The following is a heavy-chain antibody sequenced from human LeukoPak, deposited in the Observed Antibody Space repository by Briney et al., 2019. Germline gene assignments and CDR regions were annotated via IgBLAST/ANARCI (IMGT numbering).Heavy chain of an antibody. J-gene: IGHJ4*02. V-gene: IGHV4-34*01. CDR3: ARVMRYSSTPREFDY. CDR1: GGSFSGYY. Sequence: SETLSLTRAVYGGSFSGYYWSWIRQPPGKGLEWIGEINHSGSTNYNPSLKSRVTISVDTSKNQFSLKLSSVTAADTAVYYCARVMRYSSTPREFDYWGQGTLVTVSS. CDR2: INHSGST. D-gene: IGHD6-13*01.